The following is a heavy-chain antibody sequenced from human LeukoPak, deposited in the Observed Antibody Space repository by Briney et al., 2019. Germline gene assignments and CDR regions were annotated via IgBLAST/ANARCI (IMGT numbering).Heavy chain of an antibody. J-gene: IGHJ6*03. CDR1: GFTFSSYA. CDR3: ARGNPNYYYMDV. V-gene: IGHV3-30*04. CDR2: ISYDGSIK. Sequence: GGSLRLSCAASGFTFSSYAMHWVRQAPGKGLEWVAVISYDGSIKYYADSVKGRFTISRDNSKNTLYLQMNSLRAEDTAVYYCARGNPNYYYMDVWGKGTTVTVSS.